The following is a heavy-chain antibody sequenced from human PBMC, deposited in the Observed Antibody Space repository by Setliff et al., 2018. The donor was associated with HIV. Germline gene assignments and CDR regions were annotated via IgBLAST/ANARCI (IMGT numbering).Heavy chain of an antibody. CDR1: GDSVSSRSYY. V-gene: IGHV4-61*09. D-gene: IGHD6-19*01. J-gene: IGHJ6*02. Sequence: SETLSLTCTVSGDSVSSRSYYWSWIRQPAGKGLEWIGHIYTSGSTNYNPSLKGRVTISVDTSKNQFSLNLSSVTAADTAVYYCARRPAGAVAGGYGMDVWGQGTTVTVSS. CDR3: ARRPAGAVAGGYGMDV. CDR2: IYTSGST.